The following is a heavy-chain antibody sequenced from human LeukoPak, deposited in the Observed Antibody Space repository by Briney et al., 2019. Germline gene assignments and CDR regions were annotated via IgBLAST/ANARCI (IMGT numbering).Heavy chain of an antibody. J-gene: IGHJ4*02. Sequence: GGSLRLSCAASGFTFSSYAMSWVRQAPGKGLEWVSAISGSGGSTYYADSVKGRFTISRDNSKSTLYLQMNSLRAEDTAVYYCAKFGSSWYYFDYWGQGTLVTVSS. D-gene: IGHD6-13*01. CDR3: AKFGSSWYYFDY. V-gene: IGHV3-23*01. CDR2: ISGSGGST. CDR1: GFTFSSYA.